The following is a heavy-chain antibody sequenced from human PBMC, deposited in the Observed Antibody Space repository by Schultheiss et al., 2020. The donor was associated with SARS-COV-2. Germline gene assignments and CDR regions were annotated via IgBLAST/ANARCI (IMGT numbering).Heavy chain of an antibody. CDR1: GYTFTSYD. J-gene: IGHJ5*02. Sequence: ASVKVSCKASGYTFTSYDINWVRQATGQWLEWMGWMNPNSGNTGYAQKFQGRVTMTRNTSISTAYMELSSLRSEDTAVYYCARDKGSGWDSWFDPWGQGTLVTVSS. V-gene: IGHV1-8*01. CDR3: ARDKGSGWDSWFDP. D-gene: IGHD6-19*01. CDR2: MNPNSGNT.